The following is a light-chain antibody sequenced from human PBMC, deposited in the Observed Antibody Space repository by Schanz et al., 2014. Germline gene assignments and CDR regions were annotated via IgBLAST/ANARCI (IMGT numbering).Light chain of an antibody. J-gene: IGKJ2*01. CDR2: AAS. V-gene: IGKV1-27*01. CDR1: HGISNS. CDR3: QKYNSAPYT. Sequence: DIQVTQSPSSLSASVGDRVTITCRTSHGISNSLAWYQQKPGRVPNLLIYAASTLQSGVPSRFSGSEFGTAFTLTITSLQAEDVATYYCQKYNSAPYTFGQGTKLEIK.